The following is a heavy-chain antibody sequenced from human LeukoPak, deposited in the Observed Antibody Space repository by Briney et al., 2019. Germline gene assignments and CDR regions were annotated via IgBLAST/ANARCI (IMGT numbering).Heavy chain of an antibody. Sequence: SETLSLTCAVYGGSFSGYYWSWIRQPPGKGLEWIGEINHSGSTNYNPSLKSRVTISVDTSKNQFSLKLSSVTAADTAVYYCVRRHMITTGDAFDIWGQGTMVTVSS. CDR1: GGSFSGYY. CDR2: INHSGST. J-gene: IGHJ3*02. V-gene: IGHV4-34*01. CDR3: VRRHMITTGDAFDI. D-gene: IGHD3-16*01.